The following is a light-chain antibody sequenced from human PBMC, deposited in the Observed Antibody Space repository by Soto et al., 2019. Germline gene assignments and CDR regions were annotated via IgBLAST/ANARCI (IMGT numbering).Light chain of an antibody. CDR2: GAS. Sequence: EIVLTQSPGTLSLSPGERATLSCRASQNVDGNYLAWYQQKPGQAPRIIIFGASGRATGIPDRFSGSGSGTDFTLTISRLEPEDFAVYYCQQYGSLSWTFGQGTKVDIK. J-gene: IGKJ1*01. CDR1: QNVDGNY. V-gene: IGKV3-20*01. CDR3: QQYGSLSWT.